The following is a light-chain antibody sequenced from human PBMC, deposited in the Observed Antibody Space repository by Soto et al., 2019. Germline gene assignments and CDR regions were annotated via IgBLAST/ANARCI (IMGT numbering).Light chain of an antibody. CDR3: SSYTSSSTLV. CDR1: SSDVGGYNF. Sequence: QSGLTQPASVSGSPGQSITIYCTGTSSDVGGYNFVAWYQHHPGKAPKVMIYEVSNRPSGVSNRISGSKSRNTASLTISGLQAEDDADYYCSSYTSSSTLVFGGGTKLTVL. CDR2: EVS. V-gene: IGLV2-14*01. J-gene: IGLJ2*01.